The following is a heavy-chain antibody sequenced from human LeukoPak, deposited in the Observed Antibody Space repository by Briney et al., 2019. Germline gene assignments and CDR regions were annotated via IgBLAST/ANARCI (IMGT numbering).Heavy chain of an antibody. CDR1: DGSFSGYY. CDR3: AREKGTIRKRYFDY. D-gene: IGHD2-21*01. V-gene: IGHV4-34*01. CDR2: INHSGST. J-gene: IGHJ4*02. Sequence: SETLSLTCAVYDGSFSGYYWSWIRQPPGKGLEWIGEINHSGSTNYNPSLKSRVTISVDTSKNQFSLKLSSVTAADTAVYYCAREKGTIRKRYFDYWGQGTLVTVSS.